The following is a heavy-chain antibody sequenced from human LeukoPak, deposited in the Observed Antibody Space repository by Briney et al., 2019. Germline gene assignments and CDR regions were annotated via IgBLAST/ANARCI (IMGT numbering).Heavy chain of an antibody. CDR1: GGSVNGYY. CDR2: IHYSGLT. D-gene: IGHD1-7*01. J-gene: IGHJ4*02. V-gene: IGHV4-59*02. Sequence: SETLSLTCTVSGGSVNGYYWNWIRQAPGKGLEWIGFIHYSGLTVYSPSLQSRVSMSVDTSRNQFSLDLSSVTAADTALNYCARDPPEDEWNSLDSWGQGILVTVSS. CDR3: ARDPPEDEWNSLDS.